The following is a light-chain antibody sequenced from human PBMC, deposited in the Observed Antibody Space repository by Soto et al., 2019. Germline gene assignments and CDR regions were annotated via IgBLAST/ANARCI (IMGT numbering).Light chain of an antibody. J-gene: IGLJ2*01. Sequence: QSALTQPASVSGSPGQSITISCTGSSSDIGGYKYVSWYQQHPGTAPKLIIYDVSYRPSGVSNRFSGSKSANTASLTISGLQAEDEADYYCYSYTSTSRLIFGGGTKVTVL. CDR2: DVS. CDR1: SSDIGGYKY. CDR3: YSYTSTSRLI. V-gene: IGLV2-14*03.